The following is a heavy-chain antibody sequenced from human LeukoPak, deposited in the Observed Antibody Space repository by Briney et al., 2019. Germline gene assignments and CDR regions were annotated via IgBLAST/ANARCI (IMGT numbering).Heavy chain of an antibody. V-gene: IGHV3-9*01. CDR2: ISWNSRSI. Sequence: PGGSLRLSCAASGFTFDNYAMHWVRQAPGKGLEWVSGISWNSRSIGYADSVRGRFAMSRDNAKNSLYLQMNSLRAEDTALYYCARETDYWGQGTLVTVSS. J-gene: IGHJ4*02. CDR1: GFTFDNYA. CDR3: ARETDY.